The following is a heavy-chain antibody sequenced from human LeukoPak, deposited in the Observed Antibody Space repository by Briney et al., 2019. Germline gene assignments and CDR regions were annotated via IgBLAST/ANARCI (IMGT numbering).Heavy chain of an antibody. Sequence: GESLKISCKGPGYSFTSYWIGWVRQMPGKGLEWMGIIYPGDSDTRYSPSFQGQVTISADKSISTAYLQWSSLKASDTAMYYCARHGPNDDYYFDYWGQGTLVTVSS. CDR1: GYSFTSYW. CDR2: IYPGDSDT. CDR3: ARHGPNDDYYFDY. D-gene: IGHD3-16*01. J-gene: IGHJ4*02. V-gene: IGHV5-51*01.